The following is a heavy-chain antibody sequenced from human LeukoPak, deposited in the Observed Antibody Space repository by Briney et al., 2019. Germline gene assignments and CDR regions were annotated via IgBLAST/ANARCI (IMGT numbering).Heavy chain of an antibody. CDR2: IYYSGST. Sequence: SETLSLTCTVSGDSISSGDYYWGWIRQPPGKGLEWIGSIYYSGSTYYNPSLKSRVTISVDTSKNQFSLKLSSVTAADTAVYYCASLYYYGSGSYPWGQGTLVTVSS. D-gene: IGHD3-10*01. V-gene: IGHV4-39*07. CDR1: GDSISSGDYY. J-gene: IGHJ5*02. CDR3: ASLYYYGSGSYP.